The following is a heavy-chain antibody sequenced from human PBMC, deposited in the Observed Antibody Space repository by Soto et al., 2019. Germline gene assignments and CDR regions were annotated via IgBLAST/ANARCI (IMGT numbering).Heavy chain of an antibody. CDR1: GGSISSGGYY. CDR3: GLQLVRGNDNGFDP. CDR2: IYYSGST. J-gene: IGHJ5*02. Sequence: SETLSLTCTVSGGSISSGGYYWSWIRQHPGKGLEWIGYIYYSGSTYYNPSLKSRVTISVDTSKNQFSLKLSSVTAADTAVYYCGLQLVRGNDNGFDPWGQGTLVTVSS. D-gene: IGHD6-13*01. V-gene: IGHV4-31*03.